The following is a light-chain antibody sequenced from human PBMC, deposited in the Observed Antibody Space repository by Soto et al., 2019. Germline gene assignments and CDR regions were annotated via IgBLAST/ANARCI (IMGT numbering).Light chain of an antibody. CDR1: QSISTY. CDR2: AAS. Sequence: DIQMTQSPSSLSASVGDRVTITCRASQSISTYLNWYQQKPGKAPKLLIYAASSLQSGVPSRFSGTGSGTDFTLTISSLRPEDFATYYCQQSYSTLLITFGQGTRLESK. V-gene: IGKV1-39*01. CDR3: QQSYSTLLIT. J-gene: IGKJ5*01.